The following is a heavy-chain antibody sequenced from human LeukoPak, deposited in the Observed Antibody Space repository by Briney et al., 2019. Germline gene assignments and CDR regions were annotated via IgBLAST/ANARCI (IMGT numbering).Heavy chain of an antibody. CDR3: ARGSDYDFWSGYYYYFDY. Sequence: SETLSLTCTVSGVSISSYYWSWIRQPPGKGLEWIGYIYYSGSTNYNPSLKSRVTISVDTSKNQFSLKLSSVTAADTAVYYCARGSDYDFWSGYYYYFDYWGQGTLVTVSS. V-gene: IGHV4-59*08. CDR2: IYYSGST. CDR1: GVSISSYY. J-gene: IGHJ4*02. D-gene: IGHD3-3*01.